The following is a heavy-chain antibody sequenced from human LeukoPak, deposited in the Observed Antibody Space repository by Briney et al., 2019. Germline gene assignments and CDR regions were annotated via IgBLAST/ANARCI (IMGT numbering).Heavy chain of an antibody. CDR2: MFYGGDT. D-gene: IGHD4-23*01. CDR3: AGHKVHDFGGSDWYFDL. V-gene: IGHV4-59*08. J-gene: IGHJ2*01. CDR1: GASLSRSS. Sequence: SETLSLTCTVSGASLSRSSGSWLRQPPGKGLEWIAYMFYGGDTNHNPSLKSRVTMSVDMSKNQFSLRLTSVTAADTAVYYCAGHKVHDFGGSDWYFDLWGRGTLVTVSS.